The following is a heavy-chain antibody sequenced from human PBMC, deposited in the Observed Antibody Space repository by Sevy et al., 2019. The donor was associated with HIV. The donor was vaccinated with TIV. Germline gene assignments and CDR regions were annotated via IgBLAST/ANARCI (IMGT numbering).Heavy chain of an antibody. V-gene: IGHV4-31*03. Sequence: SETLSLTRTVSGGSISSGGYYWTWIRQHPGKALEWIGYTSYSGSTFYNPSLKSRVIISIDTSKNQLSLNLASVTAADTAVYYCARDSYGSGTSTIDYWGQGILVTVSS. CDR2: TSYSGST. CDR3: ARDSYGSGTSTIDY. CDR1: GGSISSGGYY. D-gene: IGHD3-10*01. J-gene: IGHJ4*02.